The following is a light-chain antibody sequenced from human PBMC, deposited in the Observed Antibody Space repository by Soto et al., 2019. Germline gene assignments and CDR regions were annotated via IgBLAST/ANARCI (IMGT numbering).Light chain of an antibody. CDR2: EVS. CDR1: SSDVGKYSY. CDR3: SSYTGSSINTVV. Sequence: QSALTQPASVSGSPGQSITISCTGTSSDVGKYSYVSWYQQHPAKAPKLMIFEVSNRPSGVSNRFSGSKSGNTASLTISGLQAEEEADYYCSSYTGSSINTVVFGGGTKLTVL. J-gene: IGLJ2*01. V-gene: IGLV2-14*01.